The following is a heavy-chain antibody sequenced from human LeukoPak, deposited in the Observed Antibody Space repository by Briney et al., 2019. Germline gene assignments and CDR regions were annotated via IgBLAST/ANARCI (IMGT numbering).Heavy chain of an antibody. D-gene: IGHD2-2*02. CDR2: ISSSSSYI. CDR1: GFTFDDYA. Sequence: GGSLRLSCAASGFTFDDYAMHWVRQAPGKGLEWVSSISSSSSYIYYADSVKGRFTISRDNAKNSLYLQMNSLRAEDTAVYYCARDLSAAAILALIDYWGQGTLVTVSS. J-gene: IGHJ4*02. CDR3: ARDLSAAAILALIDY. V-gene: IGHV3-21*01.